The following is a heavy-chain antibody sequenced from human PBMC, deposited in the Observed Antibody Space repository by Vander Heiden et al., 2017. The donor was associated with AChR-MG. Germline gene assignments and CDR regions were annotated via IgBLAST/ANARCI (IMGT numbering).Heavy chain of an antibody. CDR1: GFTFSSYS. V-gene: IGHV3-48*02. Sequence: EVQLVESGGGLVQPGGSLRLSCAASGFTFSSYSLNWVRQAPGKGLEWVSYISSSSSTIYYADSVKGRFTISRDNAKNSLYLQMNSLRDEDTAVYYCARDSFGYSYGWGGPDYFDYWGQGTLVTVSS. D-gene: IGHD5-18*01. J-gene: IGHJ4*02. CDR3: ARDSFGYSYGWGGPDYFDY. CDR2: ISSSSSTI.